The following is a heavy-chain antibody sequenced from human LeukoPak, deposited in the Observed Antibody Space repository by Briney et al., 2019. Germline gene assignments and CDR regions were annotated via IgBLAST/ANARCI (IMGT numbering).Heavy chain of an antibody. D-gene: IGHD3-9*01. CDR3: ARGHLRYFDWLPQANWFDP. J-gene: IGHJ5*02. V-gene: IGHV1-18*01. CDR1: VYTFTSYG. CDR2: IRAYNGNT. Sequence: GASVKVSCKASVYTFTSYGISGVRPAPGQGLEWMGWIRAYNGNTNYAQKLQGRVTMTTDTSTSTAYMELRSLRSDDTAVYYCARGHLRYFDWLPQANWFDPWGQGTLVTVSS.